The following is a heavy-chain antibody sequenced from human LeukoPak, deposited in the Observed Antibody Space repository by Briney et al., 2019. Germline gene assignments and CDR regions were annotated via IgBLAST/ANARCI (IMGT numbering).Heavy chain of an antibody. V-gene: IGHV3-23*01. J-gene: IGHJ3*02. D-gene: IGHD3-22*01. CDR2: ISGSGGST. Sequence: AGGALRLSCAASGFTFSSYAMSWVRQAPGKGLGWVSAISGSGGSTYYADSVKGRFTISRDNSKNTLYLQMNSLRAEDTAVYYCAKDRSYYYDSSCHRGAFDIWGQGTMVTVSS. CDR1: GFTFSSYA. CDR3: AKDRSYYYDSSCHRGAFDI.